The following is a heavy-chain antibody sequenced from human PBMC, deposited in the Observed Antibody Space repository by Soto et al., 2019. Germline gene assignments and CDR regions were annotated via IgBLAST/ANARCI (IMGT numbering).Heavy chain of an antibody. CDR1: GGSISSSSYY. CDR3: ARHEIRINSGWGWGDY. J-gene: IGHJ4*02. D-gene: IGHD6-19*01. Sequence: QLQLQESGPGLMKPSETLSLTCTVSGGSISSSSYYWGWIRQPPGKGLEWIGSIYYRVSTYYNPSLKSRVPISVDTTKNQFSLKLSSVTAADTAVYYCARHEIRINSGWGWGDYWGQGTLVTVSS. CDR2: IYYRVST. V-gene: IGHV4-39*01.